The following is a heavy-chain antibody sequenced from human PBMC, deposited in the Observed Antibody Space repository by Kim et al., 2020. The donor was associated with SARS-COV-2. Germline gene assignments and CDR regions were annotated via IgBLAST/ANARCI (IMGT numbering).Heavy chain of an antibody. D-gene: IGHD6-6*01. Sequence: ASVKVSCKASGYRFNNFDINWVRQATGQGLEWMGWMNPKSGNTGYEQRFKGRVTLTKSTSESTAYMELSSLTLEDTAVYYCARGYCSSAQLYFFYMDVWG. CDR1: GYRFNNFD. J-gene: IGHJ6*03. V-gene: IGHV1-8*01. CDR2: MNPKSGNT. CDR3: ARGYCSSAQLYFFYMDV.